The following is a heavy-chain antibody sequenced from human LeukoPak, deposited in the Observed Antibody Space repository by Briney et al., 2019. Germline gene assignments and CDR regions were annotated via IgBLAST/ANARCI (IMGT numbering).Heavy chain of an antibody. CDR3: ARRAGGYSHPYDY. Sequence: PRGSLRLSCAASGFTFSSYNMNWVRQAPGKGVEWVSLIYSGGTTYYADSVKGRFTISRDSSKNTLYLQMNSLRAEDTAVYYCARRAGGYSHPYDYWGQGILVTVSS. D-gene: IGHD4-23*01. CDR2: IYSGGTT. V-gene: IGHV3-53*01. CDR1: GFTFSSYN. J-gene: IGHJ4*02.